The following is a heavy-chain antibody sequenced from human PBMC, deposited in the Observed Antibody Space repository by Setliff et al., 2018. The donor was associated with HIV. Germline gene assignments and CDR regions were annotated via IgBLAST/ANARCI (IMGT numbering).Heavy chain of an antibody. V-gene: IGHV3-48*01. D-gene: IGHD2-15*01. J-gene: IGHJ6*04. CDR3: ARDPYCSGGGCYNEKDV. CDR1: GLTFSNCG. Sequence: GGSLRLSCATSGLTFSNCGMHWVRQAPGKGLEWVSHISKSSSTIYYADSVKGRFTISRDNAKNSLYLQMNSLRAEDTAVYYCARDPYCSGGGCYNEKDVWGKGTTVTVSS. CDR2: ISKSSSTI.